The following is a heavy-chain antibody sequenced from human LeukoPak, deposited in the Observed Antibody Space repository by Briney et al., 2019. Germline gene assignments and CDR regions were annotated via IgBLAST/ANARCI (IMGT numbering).Heavy chain of an antibody. CDR1: GYSFTSYW. Sequence: GESLKISCKGSGYSFTSYWIGWVRQMPGKGLEWMGIIYPGDSDTRYSPSFQGQVTISADKSISTAYLQWSSLKASDTAMYYCARAMYYYDSSGSDDAFDIWGQGTMVTVSS. D-gene: IGHD3-22*01. CDR2: IYPGDSDT. CDR3: ARAMYYYDSSGSDDAFDI. V-gene: IGHV5-51*01. J-gene: IGHJ3*02.